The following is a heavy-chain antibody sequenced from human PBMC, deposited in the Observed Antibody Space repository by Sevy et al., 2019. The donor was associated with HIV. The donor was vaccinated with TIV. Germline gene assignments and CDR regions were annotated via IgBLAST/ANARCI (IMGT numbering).Heavy chain of an antibody. J-gene: IGHJ4*02. D-gene: IGHD1-26*01. CDR3: AREAGSTYYGLLDY. V-gene: IGHV1-2*06. CDR2: FNPLSGGT. Sequence: ASVKVSCKTFGYTFTDNYIHWVRQAPGQGLEWMGRFNPLSGGTKSAQQFQGRVTMTRDTSISTAYMEVSLRRFDDTADYYGAREAGSTYYGLLDYWGQGSLVTVSS. CDR1: GYTFTDNY.